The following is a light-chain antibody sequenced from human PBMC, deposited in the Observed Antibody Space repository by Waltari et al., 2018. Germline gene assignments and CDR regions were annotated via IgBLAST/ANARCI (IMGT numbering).Light chain of an antibody. Sequence: DIQMTQSPSSLSASVGDTVTITCRASQDISNYLAWVQQKAGKAPKSLIYAASSLQSGVPAKFGGSGSGTDFTLTISSLQAEDVAVYYCQQYYSAPITFGQGTRLEIK. CDR1: QDISNY. CDR3: QQYYSAPIT. V-gene: IGKV1-16*02. J-gene: IGKJ5*01. CDR2: AAS.